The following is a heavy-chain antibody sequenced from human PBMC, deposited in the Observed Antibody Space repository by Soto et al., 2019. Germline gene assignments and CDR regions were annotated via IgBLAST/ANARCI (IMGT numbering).Heavy chain of an antibody. V-gene: IGHV4-4*02. J-gene: IGHJ6*02. CDR3: ASLPDYDILTGYWYGMDV. CDR1: GGSISSSNW. Sequence: PSETLSLTCAVSGGSISSSNWWSWVRQPPGKGLEWIGEIYHSGSTNYNPSLKSRVTISVDKSKNHFSLKLSSVTAADTAVYYCASLPDYDILTGYWYGMDVWGQGTTVTVSS. CDR2: IYHSGST. D-gene: IGHD3-9*01.